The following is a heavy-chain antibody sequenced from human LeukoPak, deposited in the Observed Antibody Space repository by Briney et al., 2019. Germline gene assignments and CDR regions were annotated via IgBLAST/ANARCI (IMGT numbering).Heavy chain of an antibody. D-gene: IGHD3-10*01. Sequence: ASVKVSCKASGYTFTSYYMHWVRQAPGQGLEWMGIINPSGGSTSYAQKFQGRVTMTRDTSASTAYMELSSLRSEDMAVYYCARQGMVRGTYYYYYMDVWGKGTTVTVSS. CDR2: INPSGGST. J-gene: IGHJ6*03. CDR1: GYTFTSYY. CDR3: ARQGMVRGTYYYYYMDV. V-gene: IGHV1-46*01.